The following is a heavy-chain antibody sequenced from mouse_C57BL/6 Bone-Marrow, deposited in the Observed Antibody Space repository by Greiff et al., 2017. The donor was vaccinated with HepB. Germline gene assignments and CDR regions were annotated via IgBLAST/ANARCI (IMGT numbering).Heavy chain of an antibody. CDR3: TRRGIYYGNYPYYFDY. V-gene: IGHV1-5*01. D-gene: IGHD2-1*01. J-gene: IGHJ2*01. Sequence: EVMLVESGTVLARPGASVKMSCKTSGYTFTSYWMHWVKQRPGQGLEWIGAIYPGNSDTSYNQKFKGKAKLTAVTSASTAYMELSSLTNEDSAVYYCTRRGIYYGNYPYYFDYWGQGTTLTVSS. CDR1: GYTFTSYW. CDR2: IYPGNSDT.